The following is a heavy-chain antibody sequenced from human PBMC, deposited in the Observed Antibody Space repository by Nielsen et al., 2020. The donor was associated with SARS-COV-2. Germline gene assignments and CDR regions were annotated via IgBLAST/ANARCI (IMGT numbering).Heavy chain of an antibody. V-gene: IGHV3-43*01. Sequence: GESLKISCAASGFTFDDYTMHWVRQAPGKGLEWVSLISWDGGSTYYADSVKGRFTISRDNAKNSLYLQMNSLRAEDTAVYYCARNYGSGSGLFDYWGQGTLVTVSS. CDR3: ARNYGSGSGLFDY. CDR1: GFTFDDYT. D-gene: IGHD3-10*01. CDR2: ISWDGGST. J-gene: IGHJ4*02.